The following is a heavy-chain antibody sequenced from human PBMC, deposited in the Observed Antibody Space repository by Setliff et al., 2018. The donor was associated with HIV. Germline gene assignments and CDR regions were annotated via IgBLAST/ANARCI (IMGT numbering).Heavy chain of an antibody. CDR2: ISYDGSEK. D-gene: IGHD3-10*01. J-gene: IGHJ4*02. CDR1: GFTFSNYG. CDR3: AKGTSYGSGLFDY. Sequence: VGSLRLSCAASGFTFSNYGMHWVRQAPGKGLEWVAVISYDGSEKYYVDSVKGRLTISRDNAKKSLYLQMNSLRAEDTAVYYCAKGTSYGSGLFDYWGQGTLVTVSS. V-gene: IGHV3-30*18.